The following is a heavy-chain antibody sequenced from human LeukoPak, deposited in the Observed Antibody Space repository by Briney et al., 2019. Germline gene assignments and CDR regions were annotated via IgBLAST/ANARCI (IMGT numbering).Heavy chain of an antibody. CDR3: ARDLGYGSGSYFDY. CDR2: IKQDGSEK. Sequence: PGGSPRLSCAASGFTFSSYWMSWVRQAPGKGLEWVANIKQDGSEKYYVDSVKGRFTISRDNAKNSLYLQMNSLRAEDTAVYYCARDLGYGSGSYFDYWGQGTLVTVSS. D-gene: IGHD3-10*01. J-gene: IGHJ4*02. V-gene: IGHV3-7*01. CDR1: GFTFSSYW.